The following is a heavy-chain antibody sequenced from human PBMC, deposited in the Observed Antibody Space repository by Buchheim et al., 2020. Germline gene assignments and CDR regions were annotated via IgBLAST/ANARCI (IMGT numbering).Heavy chain of an antibody. CDR2: INREGTTT. V-gene: IGHV3-74*01. Sequence: EVQLVESGGGLVQPGGSLRLSCSAPGFPFSIYWMHWVRQAPGKGLAWVSHINREGTTTNYADSVRGRFTLSRDNGKNTLCLQMNNLRAEDTAVYYCVRDMYGSGDYWGQGTL. CDR3: VRDMYGSGDY. D-gene: IGHD3-10*01. CDR1: GFPFSIYW. J-gene: IGHJ4*02.